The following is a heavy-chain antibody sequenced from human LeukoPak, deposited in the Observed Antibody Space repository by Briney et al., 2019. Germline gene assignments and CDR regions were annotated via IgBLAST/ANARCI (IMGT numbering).Heavy chain of an antibody. V-gene: IGHV4-59*01. CDR2: IFYSGST. CDR1: GGSISSYY. J-gene: IGHJ3*02. CDR3: ASDLRDGYNRDAFDI. D-gene: IGHD5-24*01. Sequence: TSETLSLTCTVSGGSISSYYWSWIRQPPGKGLEWIGYIFYSGSTKYNPSLKSRVTISVDTSKNQFSLKLSSVTAADTAVYYCASDLRDGYNRDAFDIWGQGTMVTVSS.